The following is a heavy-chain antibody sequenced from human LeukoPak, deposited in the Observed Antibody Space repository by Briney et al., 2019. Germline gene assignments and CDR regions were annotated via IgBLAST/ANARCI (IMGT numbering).Heavy chain of an antibody. V-gene: IGHV3-13*01. J-gene: IGHJ2*01. D-gene: IGHD2-8*02. CDR2: IGTEDDT. CDR3: TRGRFVLVPSLERWYFDL. CDR1: GFTFRSYD. Sequence: PGGSLRLSCTASGFTFRSYDMHWVRQTTEKGLEWVSGIGTEDDTFYPDSVKGRFTISRENAKNSVYLQMNSLRAGDTAVYYCTRGRFVLVPSLERWYFDLWGRGTLVTVSS.